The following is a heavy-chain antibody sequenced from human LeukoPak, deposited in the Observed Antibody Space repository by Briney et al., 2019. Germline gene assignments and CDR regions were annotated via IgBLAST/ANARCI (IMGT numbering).Heavy chain of an antibody. Sequence: SQTLSLTCAISGDSVSSNSAAWNWIRQSPSRGLEWLGRTYFRSKWYNEYAVSVKSRITINPDTSKNQFSLQLNSVTPEDTAVYLCARDSGYCSAGSCYSFDYWGQGTLVTVSS. CDR3: ARDSGYCSAGSCYSFDY. CDR1: GDSVSSNSAA. V-gene: IGHV6-1*01. D-gene: IGHD2-15*01. CDR2: TYFRSKWYN. J-gene: IGHJ4*02.